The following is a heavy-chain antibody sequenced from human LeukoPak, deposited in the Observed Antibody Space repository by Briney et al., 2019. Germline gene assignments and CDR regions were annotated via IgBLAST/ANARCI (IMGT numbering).Heavy chain of an antibody. V-gene: IGHV3-23*01. CDR3: AKAGYGGTSGRNYFDY. J-gene: IGHJ4*02. D-gene: IGHD4-23*01. Sequence: PGGSLRLSCAASGFTFSSYAMSWVRQAPGKGLEWVSAISGSGGSTYYADSVKGRFTISRDNSKNTLYLQMNSLRAEDTAVYCCAKAGYGGTSGRNYFDYWGQGTLVTVSS. CDR1: GFTFSSYA. CDR2: ISGSGGST.